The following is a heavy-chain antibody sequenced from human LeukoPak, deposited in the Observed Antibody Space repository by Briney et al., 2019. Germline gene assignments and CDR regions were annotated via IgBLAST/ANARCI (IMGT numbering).Heavy chain of an antibody. J-gene: IGHJ3*02. V-gene: IGHV3-9*01. CDR3: AKDQGGSGSFDAFDI. CDR1: GFTFDNYA. Sequence: GGSLRLSCAASGFTFDNYAMHWVRQAPGKGLEWVSSISSSSSYIYYADSVKGRFTISRDNAKNSLYLQMNSLRAEDTALYYCAKDQGGSGSFDAFDIWGQGTMVTVSS. D-gene: IGHD3-10*01. CDR2: ISSSSSYI.